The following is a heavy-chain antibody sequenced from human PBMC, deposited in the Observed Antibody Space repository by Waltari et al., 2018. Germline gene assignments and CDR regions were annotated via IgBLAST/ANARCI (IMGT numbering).Heavy chain of an antibody. J-gene: IGHJ4*02. V-gene: IGHV4-38-2*01. Sequence: QVHLQESGPGLLQPSETLPLTCDVSGYSISGYFWGWIRQPPGKGLEWMGSFYHRGRTYYHPSLKRRVTMSVDTSKNQFSLKLSSVTAADTAVYYCARNSGNYSFLYWGQGTLVTVSS. CDR1: GYSISGYF. D-gene: IGHD1-26*01. CDR2: FYHRGRT. CDR3: ARNSGNYSFLY.